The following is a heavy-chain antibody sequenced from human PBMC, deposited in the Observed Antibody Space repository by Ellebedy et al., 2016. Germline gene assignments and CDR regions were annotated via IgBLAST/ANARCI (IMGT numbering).Heavy chain of an antibody. CDR1: GASISSSSYY. D-gene: IGHD2-2*01. CDR2: IPNRGSA. J-gene: IGHJ4*02. Sequence: SETLSLTCTVSGASISSSSYYWGWIRQPPGTGLEWIGSIPNRGSASCNSSLESRVTISVDTPKNQFSLKLTSVTAADTAIYYCVRDSSCAYGRFDGWGQGTLVTVSS. CDR3: VRDSSCAYGRFDG. V-gene: IGHV4-39*07.